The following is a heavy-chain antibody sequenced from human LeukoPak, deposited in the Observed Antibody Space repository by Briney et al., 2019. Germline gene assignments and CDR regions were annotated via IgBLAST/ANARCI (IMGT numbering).Heavy chain of an antibody. CDR2: IKTDGSEK. Sequence: PGGSLRLSCAASGFTFSSYAMSWVRQAPGKGLEWVANIKTDGSEKYYVDSVKGRFTISRDNAKNSLSLQMNNLSAEDTAVYYCTRDWGGVAAGIDYWGQGTLVTVSS. V-gene: IGHV3-7*01. J-gene: IGHJ4*02. CDR3: TRDWGGVAAGIDY. CDR1: GFTFSSYA. D-gene: IGHD6-13*01.